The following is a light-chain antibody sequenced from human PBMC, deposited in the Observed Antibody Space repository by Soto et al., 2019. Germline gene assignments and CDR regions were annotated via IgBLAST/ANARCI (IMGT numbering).Light chain of an antibody. V-gene: IGKV2-28*01. CDR3: AQALHPPLP. J-gene: IGKJ4*01. Sequence: DIVMTQSPVSLPVTPGEPASISCRSSQSLLQSNGYHYLDWYLQKPGQSPQLLIYSTSHRASGVPDRFSGSGSGTDNGLSISRVEAGVFVDYYSAQALHPPLPVGGGTKVEIK. CDR2: STS. CDR1: QSLLQSNGYHY.